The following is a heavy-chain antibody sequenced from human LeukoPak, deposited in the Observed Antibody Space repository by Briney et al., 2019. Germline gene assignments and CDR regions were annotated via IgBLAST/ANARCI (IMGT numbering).Heavy chain of an antibody. V-gene: IGHV3-21*05. D-gene: IGHD1-20*01. J-gene: IGHJ4*02. CDR3: AREYNSRATFDY. CDR2: IHSSSTYI. CDR1: GVSFSSHS. Sequence: GGSLRLSCAASASGVSFSSHSMNWVRQAPGKGLEWISYIHSSSTYIFYAASVKGRFTASRDNLRNSLYLQMDSLRAEDTAMYYCAREYNSRATFDYWGQGTLVTVSS.